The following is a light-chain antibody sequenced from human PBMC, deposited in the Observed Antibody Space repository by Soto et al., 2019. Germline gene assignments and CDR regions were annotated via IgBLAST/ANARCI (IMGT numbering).Light chain of an antibody. CDR1: QSVSSW. CDR3: QQYHSYPWT. CDR2: DAS. J-gene: IGKJ1*01. Sequence: DIQMTQSPSTLSASVGDRVIITCRASQSVSSWLAWYQQKPGKAPKLLIYDASSLESGVPSRFGFSGSGSGTEFTLTIGRLQPDDFATYYCQQYHSYPWTFGQGTKVDIK. V-gene: IGKV1-5*01.